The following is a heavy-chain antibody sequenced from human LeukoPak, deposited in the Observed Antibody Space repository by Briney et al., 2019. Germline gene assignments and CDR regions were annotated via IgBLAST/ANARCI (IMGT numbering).Heavy chain of an antibody. CDR2: ISRSGTTT. CDR3: ARGGGLYYYYMDV. V-gene: IGHV3-11*04. CDR1: GFTFSDYY. J-gene: IGHJ6*03. D-gene: IGHD3-10*01. Sequence: GGSLRLSCAASGFTFSDYYMSWIRQAPGKGLEWVSYISRSGTTTYYEVSVKGRFTISRDNAKNSLYLQTNSLSAEDTALYYCARGGGLYYYYMDVWGKGTTVTVSS.